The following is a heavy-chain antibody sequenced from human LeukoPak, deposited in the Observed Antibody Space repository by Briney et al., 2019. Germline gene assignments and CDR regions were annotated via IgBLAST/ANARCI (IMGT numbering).Heavy chain of an antibody. D-gene: IGHD3-3*01. CDR2: INPNSGGT. V-gene: IGHV1-2*02. J-gene: IGHJ5*02. CDR3: ARVNYDFWSGYSNWFDP. Sequence: GASVKVSCKASGYTFTSYGISWVRQAPGQGLEWMGWINPNSGGTNYAQKFQGRVTMTRDTSISTAYMELSRLRSDDTAVYYCARVNYDFWSGYSNWFDPWGQGTLVTVSS. CDR1: GYTFTSYG.